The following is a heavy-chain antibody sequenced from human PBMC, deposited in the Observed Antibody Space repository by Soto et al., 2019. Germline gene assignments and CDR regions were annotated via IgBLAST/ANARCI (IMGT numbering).Heavy chain of an antibody. D-gene: IGHD3-10*01. J-gene: IGHJ4*02. V-gene: IGHV4-34*01. CDR3: AREWRGFGELPLDY. CDR1: GGSFSGYY. Sequence: QVQLQQWGAGLLKPSETLSLTCAVYGGSFSGYYWSWIRQPPGKGLEWIGEINHSGSTNYNPSLKSRVTISVDTSKNQFSLKLSSVTAADTAVYYCAREWRGFGELPLDYWGQGTLVTVSS. CDR2: INHSGST.